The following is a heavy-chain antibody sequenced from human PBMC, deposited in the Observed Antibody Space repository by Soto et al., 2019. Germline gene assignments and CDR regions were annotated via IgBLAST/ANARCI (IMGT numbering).Heavy chain of an antibody. Sequence: SATLSLTCTVSGGSISSYYWSWIRQPPGKGLEWIGYIYYSGSANYNPSLKSRVTISVDTSKNQFSLKLSSVTAADTAVYYCARRGYCSSTSCYEFDPWGQGTLVTAS. CDR1: GGSISSYY. CDR2: IYYSGSA. D-gene: IGHD2-2*01. CDR3: ARRGYCSSTSCYEFDP. V-gene: IGHV4-59*01. J-gene: IGHJ5*02.